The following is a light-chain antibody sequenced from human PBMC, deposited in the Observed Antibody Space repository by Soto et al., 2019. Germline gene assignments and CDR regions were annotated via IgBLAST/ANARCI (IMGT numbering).Light chain of an antibody. CDR2: DAS. CDR1: QSVSSC. J-gene: IGKJ4*01. CDR3: QQCSSWPLT. V-gene: IGKV3-11*01. Sequence: EIVLTQSPATLSLSPGERATLSCRASQSVSSCLAWYQQKSGQAPRLLIYDASNRATGIPARFSRSGSGTDFTLTVSNLESEDFAFYYCQQCSSWPLTFGGGTKVEIK.